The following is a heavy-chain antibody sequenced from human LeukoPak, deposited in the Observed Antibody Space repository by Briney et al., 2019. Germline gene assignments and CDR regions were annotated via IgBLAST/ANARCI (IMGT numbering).Heavy chain of an antibody. CDR2: IYKGGKI. D-gene: IGHD5-18*01. CDR1: GFTVSSTY. J-gene: IGHJ4*02. V-gene: IGHV3-53*01. CDR3: ARGGYRYGLGF. Sequence: PGGSLRLSCAASGFTVSSTYMSWVRQAPGKGLEWVSVIYKGGKIYYIDSVKGRFTISRDKAENSLHLQMNSLRGEDTAVYYCARGGYRYGLGFWSQGTLVTVSS.